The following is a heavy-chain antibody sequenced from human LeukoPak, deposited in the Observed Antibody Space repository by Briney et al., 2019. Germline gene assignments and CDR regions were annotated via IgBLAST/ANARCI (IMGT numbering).Heavy chain of an antibody. D-gene: IGHD5-12*01. CDR3: AKDRSDYGYSDYGSFDY. CDR2: ISSRGSAI. J-gene: IGHJ4*02. CDR1: GFTFSSYE. Sequence: GGSLRLPCAASGFTFSSYEMNWVRQAPGKGLEWVSYISSRGSAIYYADSVKGRYTISRDNSKNTLYLQMNSLRAEDTAVYYCAKDRSDYGYSDYGSFDYWGQGTLVTVSS. V-gene: IGHV3-48*03.